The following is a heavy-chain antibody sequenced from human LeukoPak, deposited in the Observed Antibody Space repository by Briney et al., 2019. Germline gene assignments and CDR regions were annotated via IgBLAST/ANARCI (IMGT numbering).Heavy chain of an antibody. CDR3: ARTYCSSTSCLDYAIDY. D-gene: IGHD2-2*01. CDR1: GGTFSSYA. V-gene: IGHV1-69*05. J-gene: IGHJ4*02. Sequence: SVKVSCKASGGTFSSYAISWVRQAPGQGLEWMGRIIPIFGTANYAQKFEGRVTITTDESTSTAYMELSSLRSEDTAVYYCARTYCSSTSCLDYAIDYWGQGTLVTVSS. CDR2: IIPIFGTA.